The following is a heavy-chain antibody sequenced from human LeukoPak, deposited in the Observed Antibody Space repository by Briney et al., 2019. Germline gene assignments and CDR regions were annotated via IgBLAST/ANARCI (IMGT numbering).Heavy chain of an antibody. CDR1: GFTFSSYA. D-gene: IGHD1-26*01. V-gene: IGHV3-23*01. J-gene: IGHJ4*02. CDR3: AKVGATTTFDY. Sequence: GGSLRLSCAASGFTFSSYAMNWVRQAPGKGLEWVSAISGSGGSTYYADSVKGRFTISRDNSKNTLFLQLNSLRAEDTAVYYCAKVGATTTFDYWGQGTLVTVSS. CDR2: ISGSGGST.